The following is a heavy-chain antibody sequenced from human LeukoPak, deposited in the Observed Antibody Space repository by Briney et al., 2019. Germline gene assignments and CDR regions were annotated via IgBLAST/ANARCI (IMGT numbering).Heavy chain of an antibody. Sequence: GGSLRLSCAASGFTFNTYAMTWVRQALGKGLEWVSAITGSGSSTYYADSVKGRFTISRDKSKNTLYLQMNSLRAEDMAVYYCAKGGCTSTSCDDTYYYGMDVWGQGTTVTVSS. J-gene: IGHJ6*02. CDR1: GFTFNTYA. CDR3: AKGGCTSTSCDDTYYYGMDV. D-gene: IGHD2-2*01. V-gene: IGHV3-23*01. CDR2: ITGSGSST.